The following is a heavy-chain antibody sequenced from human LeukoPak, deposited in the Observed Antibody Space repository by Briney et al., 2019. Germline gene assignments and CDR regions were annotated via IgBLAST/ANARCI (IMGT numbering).Heavy chain of an antibody. CDR3: AREGHYYDSSGYSN. J-gene: IGHJ4*02. V-gene: IGHV3-23*01. Sequence: GGSLRLSCAASGFTFSSYAMSWVRQAPGKGLEWVSAISGSGGSTFYADSVKGRFTLSRDNAKNTLYLQMNSLRAEDTAVYYCAREGHYYDSSGYSNWGQGTLVTVSS. CDR1: GFTFSSYA. D-gene: IGHD3-22*01. CDR2: ISGSGGST.